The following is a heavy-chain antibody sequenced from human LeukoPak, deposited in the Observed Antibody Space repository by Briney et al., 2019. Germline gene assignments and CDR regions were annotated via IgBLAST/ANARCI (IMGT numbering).Heavy chain of an antibody. J-gene: IGHJ4*02. Sequence: PSETLSLTCAVSGGSFSGYYWSWIRQPPGKGLKWIGEINHSGSTNYNPSLKSRVTISVDTSKNQFSLKLTSVTAADTAVYYCARLYLPATRFDYWGQGTLVTVSS. CDR2: INHSGST. CDR1: GGSFSGYY. CDR3: ARLYLPATRFDY. V-gene: IGHV4-34*01. D-gene: IGHD5-24*01.